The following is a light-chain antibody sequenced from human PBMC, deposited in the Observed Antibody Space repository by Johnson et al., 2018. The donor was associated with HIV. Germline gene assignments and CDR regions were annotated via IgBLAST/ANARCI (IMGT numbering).Light chain of an antibody. CDR3: GIWDASLSALYV. CDR2: DAN. J-gene: IGLJ1*01. CDR1: VSNIESYF. Sequence: QSVLTQPPSVSAAPGQTVNISCSGNVSNIESYFVSWYQQLPGAAPTLLISDANKRPSGIPDRFSGSTSGATATLGFTGVQTGDAADYYCGIWDASLSALYVIGTGTTITFL. V-gene: IGLV1-51*01.